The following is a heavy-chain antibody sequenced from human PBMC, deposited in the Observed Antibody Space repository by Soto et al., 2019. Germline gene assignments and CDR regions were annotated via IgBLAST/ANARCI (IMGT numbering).Heavy chain of an antibody. Sequence: ASMKVSCKASGYTFTSYGISWVRQAPGQGLEWMGWISAYNGNTNYAQKLQGRVTMTTDTSTSTAYMELRSLRSDDTAVYYCARDQSVAGTDWFDPWGQGTLVTVSS. D-gene: IGHD6-19*01. CDR1: GYTFTSYG. V-gene: IGHV1-18*01. CDR3: ARDQSVAGTDWFDP. CDR2: ISAYNGNT. J-gene: IGHJ5*02.